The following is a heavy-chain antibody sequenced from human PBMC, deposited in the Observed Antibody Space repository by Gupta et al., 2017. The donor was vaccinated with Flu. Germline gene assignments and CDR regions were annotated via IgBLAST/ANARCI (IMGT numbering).Heavy chain of an antibody. J-gene: IGHJ5*02. V-gene: IGHV3-15*01. D-gene: IGHD3-16*01. CDR3: STETMGGLRFFAA. CDR2: IKGKTDGGET. CDR1: NAW. Sequence: NAWMNWVRQAPGKGLEWVGSIKGKTDGGETDYAAPVKGRFAISTDDAHKTLFLQQKSMQKDDAALYYFSTETMGGLRFFAAWGQGTLVTVSS.